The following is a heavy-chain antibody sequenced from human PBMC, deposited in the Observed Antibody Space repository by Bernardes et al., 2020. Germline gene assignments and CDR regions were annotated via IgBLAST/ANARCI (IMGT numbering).Heavy chain of an antibody. Sequence: ASVKVSCKASGHSFPSYYMHWVRQAPGQGLEWIGIINPSDGRTSHVEKFQGRVTMTSDRAASTVYMDLTSLRPEDTAVYYCASLDVEAGDWGQGTLVAVSS. CDR3: ASLDVEAGD. V-gene: IGHV1-46*01. D-gene: IGHD6-19*01. J-gene: IGHJ4*02. CDR1: GHSFPSYY. CDR2: INPSDGRT.